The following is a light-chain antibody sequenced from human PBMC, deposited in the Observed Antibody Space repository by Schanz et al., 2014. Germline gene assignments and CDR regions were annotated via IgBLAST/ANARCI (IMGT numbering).Light chain of an antibody. CDR1: QSVSSS. Sequence: EIMMTQSPATLSVSPGARATLSCRASQSVSSSVAWYQQKPGQSPRLLIHGASSRATGIPDRFSGSGSGTDFTLTISRLEPEDFAVYYCQQYGSSPPYTFGQGTKLEIK. CDR2: GAS. J-gene: IGKJ2*01. V-gene: IGKV3-20*01. CDR3: QQYGSSPPYT.